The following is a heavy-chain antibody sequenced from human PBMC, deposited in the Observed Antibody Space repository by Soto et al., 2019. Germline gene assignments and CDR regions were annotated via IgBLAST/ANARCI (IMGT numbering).Heavy chain of an antibody. D-gene: IGHD2-15*01. V-gene: IGHV3-30-3*01. CDR1: GFTFSSYA. Sequence: QVQLVESGGGVVQPGRSLRLSCAASGFTFSSYAMHWVRQAPGKGLEWVAVISYDGSNKYYADSVKGRFTISRDNSKNTLFLQMNSLRAEDTAVYYCARPSKGEWSGGSCPNYFDYWGQGTLVTVSS. J-gene: IGHJ4*02. CDR3: ARPSKGEWSGGSCPNYFDY. CDR2: ISYDGSNK.